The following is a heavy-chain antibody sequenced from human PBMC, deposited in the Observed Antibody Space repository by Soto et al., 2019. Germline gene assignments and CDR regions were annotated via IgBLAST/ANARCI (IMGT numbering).Heavy chain of an antibody. J-gene: IGHJ6*02. CDR2: IIPIFGTA. CDR1: GGTFSSYA. Sequence: QVQLVQSGAEVKKPGSSVKVSCKASGGTFSSYAISWVRQAPGQGLEWMGGIIPIFGTANYAQKFQCRVTITADESTSTAYMELSSLRSEDTAVYYCARALGYCISTSCLHGMDVWGQGTTVTVSS. CDR3: ARALGYCISTSCLHGMDV. D-gene: IGHD2-2*01. V-gene: IGHV1-69*12.